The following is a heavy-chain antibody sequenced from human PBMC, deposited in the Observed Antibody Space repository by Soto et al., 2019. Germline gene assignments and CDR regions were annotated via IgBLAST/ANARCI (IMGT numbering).Heavy chain of an antibody. V-gene: IGHV3-7*01. CDR2: IKQDGSEK. CDR3: AREVGLDYYGSGSYYNGYYYYMDV. J-gene: IGHJ6*03. D-gene: IGHD3-10*01. CDR1: GFTFSSYW. Sequence: PGGSLRLSCAASGFTFSSYWMSWVRQAPGKGLEWVANIKQDGSEKYYVDSVKGRFTISRDNAKNSLYLQMNSLRAEDTAVYYCAREVGLDYYGSGSYYNGYYYYMDVWGKGTTVTVSS.